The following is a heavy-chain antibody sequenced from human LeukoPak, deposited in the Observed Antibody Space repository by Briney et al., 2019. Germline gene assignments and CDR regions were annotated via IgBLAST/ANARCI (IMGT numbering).Heavy chain of an antibody. CDR2: IFHSGST. V-gene: IGHV4-39*01. J-gene: IGHJ6*02. CDR3: ARKVSVTDYYYYYGLHV. D-gene: IGHD2-21*02. Sequence: SETLSLTCTVSGGSISSSSYYWGWIRQPPGTGLEWIGSIFHSGSTYYNPSLKSRITISVDTSRNQFSLKLRSVTAADTAVYYCARKVSVTDYYYYYGLHVWGQGTTVTVSS. CDR1: GGSISSSSYY.